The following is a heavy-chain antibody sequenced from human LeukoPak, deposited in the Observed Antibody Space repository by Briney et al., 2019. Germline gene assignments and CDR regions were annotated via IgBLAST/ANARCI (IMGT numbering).Heavy chain of an antibody. Sequence: GGALRLSCAASGFTFSSYWMSWVRQAPGKGLEWVANIKQDGSEKYYVDSVKGRFTISRDNAKNSLYLQMNSLRAEDTAVYYCARDYYDSSFDPWGQGTLVTVSS. V-gene: IGHV3-7*01. CDR1: GFTFSSYW. CDR3: ARDYYDSSFDP. J-gene: IGHJ5*02. D-gene: IGHD3-22*01. CDR2: IKQDGSEK.